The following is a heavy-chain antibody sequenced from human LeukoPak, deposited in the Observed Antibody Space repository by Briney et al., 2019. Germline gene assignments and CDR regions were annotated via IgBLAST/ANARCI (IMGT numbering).Heavy chain of an antibody. CDR2: IIPIYGTA. V-gene: IGHV1-69*06. Sequence: SVRVSGKASGGTFSSYAISWVRQASGQGLEWMGGIIPIYGTANYAQKFQGRVTITADKSTSTAYMELSSLRSEDTAVYYCAVVVAHDAFDIWGQGTMVTVSS. J-gene: IGHJ3*02. D-gene: IGHD3-22*01. CDR3: AVVVAHDAFDI. CDR1: GGTFSSYA.